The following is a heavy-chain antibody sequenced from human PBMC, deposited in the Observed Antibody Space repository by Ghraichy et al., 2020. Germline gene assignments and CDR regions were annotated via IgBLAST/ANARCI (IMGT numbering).Heavy chain of an antibody. Sequence: GGSLRLSCAASGFTFSSYSMNWVRQAPGEGLEWVSYISSSSGTIYYADSVKGRFTISRDNAKNSLYLQMNSLRDEDTAVYYCATQEGGYTYEKRGYWGQGTLVTVSS. CDR2: ISSSSGTI. V-gene: IGHV3-48*02. CDR3: ATQEGGYTYEKRGY. D-gene: IGHD5-18*01. CDR1: GFTFSSYS. J-gene: IGHJ4*02.